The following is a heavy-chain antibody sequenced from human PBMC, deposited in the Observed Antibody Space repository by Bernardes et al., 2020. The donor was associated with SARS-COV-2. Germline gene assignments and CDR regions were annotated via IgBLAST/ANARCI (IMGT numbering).Heavy chain of an antibody. CDR3: ARGRLNIVVVVAAKTRGSNWFDP. J-gene: IGHJ5*02. D-gene: IGHD2-15*01. Sequence: ETLSLTCAVYGGSFSGYYWSWIRQPPGKGLEWIGEINHSGSTNYNPSLKSRVTISVDTSKNQFSLKLSSVTAADTAVYYCARGRLNIVVVVAAKTRGSNWFDPWGQGTLVTVSS. CDR1: GGSFSGYY. V-gene: IGHV4-34*01. CDR2: INHSGST.